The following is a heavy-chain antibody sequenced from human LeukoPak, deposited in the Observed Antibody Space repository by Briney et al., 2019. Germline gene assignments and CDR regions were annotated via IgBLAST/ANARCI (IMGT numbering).Heavy chain of an antibody. CDR1: GFTFTNHW. V-gene: IGHV3-7*01. CDR2: IKEDGSEK. CDR3: ARDHPLNYYDSSGEFDY. J-gene: IGHJ4*02. D-gene: IGHD3-22*01. Sequence: GGSLRLSCAASGFTFTNHWMSWVRQAPGKGLEWVANIKEDGSEKYYVDSVKGRFTVSRDNAKNSLYLQMNSLRAEDTAVYYCARDHPLNYYDSSGEFDYWGQGTLVTVSS.